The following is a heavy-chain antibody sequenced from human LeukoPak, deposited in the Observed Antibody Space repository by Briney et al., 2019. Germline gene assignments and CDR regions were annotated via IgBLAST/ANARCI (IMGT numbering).Heavy chain of an antibody. Sequence: PGRSLRLSCAASGFTFSSYGMHWVRQAPGKGLEWVAVISYDGNNKYYADSVKGRFTVSRDNSKNTLYLQMNSLRAEDTAVYYCAKDRGGWGQGTLVTVSS. CDR1: GFTFSSYG. D-gene: IGHD3-16*01. V-gene: IGHV3-30*18. CDR3: AKDRGG. CDR2: ISYDGNNK. J-gene: IGHJ4*02.